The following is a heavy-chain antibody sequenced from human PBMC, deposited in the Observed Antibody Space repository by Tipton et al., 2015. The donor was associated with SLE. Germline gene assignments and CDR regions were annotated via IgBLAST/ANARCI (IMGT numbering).Heavy chain of an antibody. CDR3: EGAATGTNYYMDV. D-gene: IGHD4-17*01. Sequence: LSLKSRVTISVDTSKNQFSLKLSSVTAADTAVYYCEGAATGTNYYMDVWGKGTTVTVSS. V-gene: IGHV4-39*07. J-gene: IGHJ6*03.